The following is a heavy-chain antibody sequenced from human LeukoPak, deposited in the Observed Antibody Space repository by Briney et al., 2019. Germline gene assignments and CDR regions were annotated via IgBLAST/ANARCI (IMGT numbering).Heavy chain of an antibody. CDR2: VSGTGDFI. J-gene: IGHJ4*01. Sequence: PGGSLRLSCAASGFILSSYWMSWVRQAPGKGLEWVSVVSGTGDFIYYGDSVKGRFTISRDNSKNTLYLQMSSLRAEDTALYYCAKTRGGNPRYYFDYWGHGTLVTVSS. CDR3: AKTRGGNPRYYFDY. D-gene: IGHD4-23*01. CDR1: GFILSSYW. V-gene: IGHV3-23*01.